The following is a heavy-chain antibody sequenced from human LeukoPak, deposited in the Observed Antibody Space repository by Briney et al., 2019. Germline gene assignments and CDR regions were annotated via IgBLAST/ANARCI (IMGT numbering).Heavy chain of an antibody. D-gene: IGHD2-15*01. Sequence: GGSLRLSCAASGFTFSSYAMSWVRQAPGKGLEWVSAISGSGGSTYYADSVKGRFTISRDNSKNTLYLQMNSLRAEDTAVYYCAKVPVATTMKYYFDYWGQGTLVTVSS. V-gene: IGHV3-23*01. CDR3: AKVPVATTMKYYFDY. CDR1: GFTFSSYA. CDR2: ISGSGGST. J-gene: IGHJ4*02.